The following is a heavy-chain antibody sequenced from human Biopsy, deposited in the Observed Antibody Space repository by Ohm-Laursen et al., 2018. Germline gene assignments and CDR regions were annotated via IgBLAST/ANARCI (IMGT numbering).Heavy chain of an antibody. Sequence: GSSEKVSCKVYGYTLTELCMHWARQVPGKGLEWMGGFAPENEKTVYAQNFQARVSLTEDTSTDTAYMELRSLRSEDTAVYYCAADINVWNVNYWGQGAQVTVSS. D-gene: IGHD1-1*01. CDR1: GYTLTELC. V-gene: IGHV1-24*01. CDR2: FAPENEKT. CDR3: AADINVWNVNY. J-gene: IGHJ4*02.